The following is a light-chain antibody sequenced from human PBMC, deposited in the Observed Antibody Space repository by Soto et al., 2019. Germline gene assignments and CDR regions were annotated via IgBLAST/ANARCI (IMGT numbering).Light chain of an antibody. CDR1: KLGDKY. CDR2: QDR. CDR3: QTWGSSTAPVV. Sequence: SYELTQPPSVSVSPGQTASITCSGDKLGDKYACCYQQKPGQSPVLVIYQDRKRPSGIPERFSGSTSGNTATLTISETQAMDEADYYCQTWGSSTAPVVFGGGTKLTVL. J-gene: IGLJ2*01. V-gene: IGLV3-1*01.